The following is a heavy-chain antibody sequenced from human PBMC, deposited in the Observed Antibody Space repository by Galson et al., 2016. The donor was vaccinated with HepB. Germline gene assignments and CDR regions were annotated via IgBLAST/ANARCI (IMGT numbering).Heavy chain of an antibody. CDR3: VSDHSVVPTTAYNWFDP. Sequence: SLRLSCAASGFAFSSHWMHWVRQDLGKGLVWVSRINSDGTISNYADSVKGRFTISRDNAKNTLYLQMNSLRAEDTAVYFCVSDHSVVPTTAYNWFDPWGRGAQATVAS. D-gene: IGHD4-23*01. J-gene: IGHJ5*02. V-gene: IGHV3-74*01. CDR1: GFAFSSHW. CDR2: INSDGTIS.